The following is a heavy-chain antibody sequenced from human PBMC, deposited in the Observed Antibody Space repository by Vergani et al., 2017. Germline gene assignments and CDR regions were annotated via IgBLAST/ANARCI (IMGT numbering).Heavy chain of an antibody. J-gene: IGHJ4*02. D-gene: IGHD3-22*01. CDR1: GFAFRTYG. Sequence: QVQLVESGGGVVQPGRSLRLSCVASGFAFRTYGMHWVRQAPGKGLEWVAIIWYDGSNTYYADSVKGRFTVSRDNSRNTLFLQMNSLRVEDTAVYYCAGRRDDSSGCSTIVRYWGQGTRVTVS. V-gene: IGHV3-33*01. CDR2: IWYDGSNT. CDR3: AGRRDDSSGCSTIVRY.